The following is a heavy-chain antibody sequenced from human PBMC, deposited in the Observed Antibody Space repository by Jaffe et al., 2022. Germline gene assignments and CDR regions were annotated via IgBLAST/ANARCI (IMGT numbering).Heavy chain of an antibody. V-gene: IGHV4-59*01. J-gene: IGHJ5*02. Sequence: QVQLQESGPGLVKPSETLSLTCTVSGGSISSYYWSWIRQPPGKGLEWIGYIYYSGSTNYNPSLKSRVTISVDTSKNQFSLKLSSVTAADTAVYYCARERNTRTYYYGSGSYYNDWFDPWGQGTLVTVSS. CDR1: GGSISSYY. CDR3: ARERNTRTYYYGSGSYYNDWFDP. CDR2: IYYSGST. D-gene: IGHD3-10*01.